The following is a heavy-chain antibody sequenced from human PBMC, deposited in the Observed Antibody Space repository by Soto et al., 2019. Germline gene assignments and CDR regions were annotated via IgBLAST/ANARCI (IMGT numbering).Heavy chain of an antibody. CDR3: ARDLPPIDY. J-gene: IGHJ4*02. CDR2: INAGNGNT. Sequence: QVQLVQSGAEVKKPGASVKVSFKASGYTFTSYAMHWVRQAPGQRLEWMGWINAGNGNTKYSQKFQGRVTITRDTSARTANRELSSLRSEDTAVYYCARDLPPIDYRGQGTLVTLSS. V-gene: IGHV1-3*01. CDR1: GYTFTSYA.